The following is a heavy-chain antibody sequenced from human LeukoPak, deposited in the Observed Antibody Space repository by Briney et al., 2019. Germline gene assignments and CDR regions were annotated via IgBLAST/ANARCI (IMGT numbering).Heavy chain of an antibody. CDR3: ARDRIAAAGILDY. CDR1: GFTLSSYA. Sequence: GGSLRLSCAASGFTLSSYAMSWVRQAPGKGLEWVSLISGNAGSTYYADSVKGRFTISRDITKNTLYLQMNSLRAEDTAVYYCARDRIAAAGILDYWGQGTLVTVSS. J-gene: IGHJ4*02. D-gene: IGHD6-13*01. V-gene: IGHV3-23*01. CDR2: ISGNAGST.